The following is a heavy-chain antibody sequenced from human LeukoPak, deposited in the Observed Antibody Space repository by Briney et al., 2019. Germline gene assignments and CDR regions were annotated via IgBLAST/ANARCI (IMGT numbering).Heavy chain of an antibody. CDR3: ARGEHSADY. D-gene: IGHD1/OR15-1a*01. CDR1: GGSIRSYY. J-gene: IGHJ4*02. Sequence: SETLSLTCTVSGGSIRSYYWNWIRQTAGKGLEWIGRIYSSGYTNYNPSLKSRVSMSVDTSKNQFSLKLTSLTAADTAVYYCARGEHSADYWGPGALVNVSS. CDR2: IYSSGYT. V-gene: IGHV4-4*07.